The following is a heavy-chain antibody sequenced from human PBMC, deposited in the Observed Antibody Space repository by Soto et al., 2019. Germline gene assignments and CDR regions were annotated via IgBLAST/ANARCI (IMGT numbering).Heavy chain of an antibody. Sequence: QVQLVQSGAEVKKPGSSVKVSCKASGGTFSSYAISWVRQAPGQGLEWMRGIIPIFGTANYAQKFQGRVTITADESTSTAYMELSSLRSEDTAVYYCAREQRDCGGDCYPAAWFDPWGQGTLVTVSS. D-gene: IGHD2-21*02. CDR3: AREQRDCGGDCYPAAWFDP. CDR1: GGTFSSYA. V-gene: IGHV1-69*01. CDR2: IIPIFGTA. J-gene: IGHJ5*02.